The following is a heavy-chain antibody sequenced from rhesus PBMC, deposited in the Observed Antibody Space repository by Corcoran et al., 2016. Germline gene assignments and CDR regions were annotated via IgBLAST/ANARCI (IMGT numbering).Heavy chain of an antibody. Sequence: QVLLQESGPGLVKSSVSLFLTCAVSGVSLYGNYWTWIRQSPGKGLEWIGYISGNTETTSDNPSLGGRVTISKDTSQNQYSLMLTSVTAADTAIYYWARDAIAFDVWGRGVLVTVSS. CDR1: GVSLYGNY. CDR3: ARDAIAFDV. V-gene: IGHV4-147*01. CDR2: ISGNTETT. J-gene: IGHJ5-2*02.